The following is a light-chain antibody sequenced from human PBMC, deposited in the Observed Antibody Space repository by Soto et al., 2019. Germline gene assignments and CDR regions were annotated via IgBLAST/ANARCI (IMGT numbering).Light chain of an antibody. J-gene: IGKJ1*01. V-gene: IGKV3-11*01. CDR3: QQYNIWTWT. CDR1: LNVNSY. Sequence: VLTQSPATLSLSPGERATLSCRASLNVNSYLAWYQQKPGQAPRLLIYDASNRAAGIPARFSGSGSGTDFTLTISSLEPEDFAVYYCQQYNIWTWTFGQGTKVDIK. CDR2: DAS.